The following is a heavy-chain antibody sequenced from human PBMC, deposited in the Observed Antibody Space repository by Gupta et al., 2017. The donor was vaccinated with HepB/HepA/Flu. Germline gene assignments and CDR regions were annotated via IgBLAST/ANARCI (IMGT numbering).Heavy chain of an antibody. CDR3: ARDHEVGGSSWSKWFDP. D-gene: IGHD6-13*01. CDR2: ISSSSSYI. Sequence: EVQLVESGGGLVKPGGSLRLSCAASGFPFTSHRMNWLRQAPGKGLEWVSSISSSSSYIYYADSVKGRFTISRDNAKNSLYLQMNSLRAEETAVYYCARDHEVGGSSWSKWFDPWGQGTLVTVAS. V-gene: IGHV3-21*01. J-gene: IGHJ5*02. CDR1: GFPFTSHR.